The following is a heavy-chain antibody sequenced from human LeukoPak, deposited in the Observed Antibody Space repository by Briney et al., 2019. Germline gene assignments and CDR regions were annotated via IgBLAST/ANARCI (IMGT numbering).Heavy chain of an antibody. CDR2: IKQDGSDK. J-gene: IGHJ4*02. CDR1: GFTFSSYS. CDR3: ARRCGAESYYDY. Sequence: GGSLRLSCAASGFTFSSYSMTWVRQAPGKGLEWVANIKQDGSDKYYVDSVKGRFTISRDNAKNSLSLQMNSLRAEDTAVYYCARRCGAESYYDYWGQGTLVTVSS. D-gene: IGHD2-21*01. V-gene: IGHV3-7*05.